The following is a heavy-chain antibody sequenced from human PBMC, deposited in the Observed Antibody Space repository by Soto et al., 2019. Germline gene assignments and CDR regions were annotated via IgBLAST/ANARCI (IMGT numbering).Heavy chain of an antibody. D-gene: IGHD2-15*01. CDR1: GGTFSSYT. V-gene: IGHV1-69*02. Sequence: SVKVSCKASGGTFSSYTISWVRQAPGQGLEWMGRIIPILGIANYAQKFQGRVTITADKSTSTAYMELSSLRSEDTAVYYCASGPPFACSGGSCYSGYYYYYMDVWGKGTTVTVSS. CDR2: IIPILGIA. CDR3: ASGPPFACSGGSCYSGYYYYYMDV. J-gene: IGHJ6*03.